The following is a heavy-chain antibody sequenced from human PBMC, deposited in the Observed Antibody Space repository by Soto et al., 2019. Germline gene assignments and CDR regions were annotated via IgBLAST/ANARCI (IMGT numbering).Heavy chain of an antibody. CDR1: GLTFSSNW. D-gene: IGHD3-3*01. CDR2: IKQDGSEE. J-gene: IGHJ4*02. CDR3: ARGVRFKTQVYYFDS. V-gene: IGHV3-7*04. Sequence: PGGSLRLSCAAAGLTFSSNWMSWVRQAPGKGLEWVANIKQDGSEEYYVDSVKGRFIISRDNAKNSVYLQMNSLRAEDTAVYYCARGVRFKTQVYYFDSWGQGTIVTVSS.